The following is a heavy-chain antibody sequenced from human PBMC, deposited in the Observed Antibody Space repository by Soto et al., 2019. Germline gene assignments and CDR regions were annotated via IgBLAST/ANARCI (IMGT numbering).Heavy chain of an antibody. Sequence: QVQLAESGGGVVQPGRSLRLTCAASGFTFSSYGMHWVRQAPGKGLEWVAVISYDESEKHYADSVKGRLTISRDNSKNTMYLQMNSLRTEDTAIYCCAKAIYGDYAPFDFWGQGALVSVSS. CDR1: GFTFSSYG. V-gene: IGHV3-30*18. D-gene: IGHD4-17*01. J-gene: IGHJ4*02. CDR3: AKAIYGDYAPFDF. CDR2: ISYDESEK.